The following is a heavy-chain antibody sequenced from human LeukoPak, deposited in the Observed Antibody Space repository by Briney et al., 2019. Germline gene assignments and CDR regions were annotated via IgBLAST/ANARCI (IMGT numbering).Heavy chain of an antibody. CDR3: VKGPTPISSKGWLDP. CDR2: IQYDGINK. J-gene: IGHJ5*02. V-gene: IGHV3-30*02. D-gene: IGHD4-11*01. Sequence: PGRSLRLSCAASGFTFSSYGMHWVRQAPGKGLEWVSFIQYDGINKYYSDSVTGRFTISRDNPKNTVYLQMISLRVGDTAIYYCVKGPTPISSKGWLDPWGQGTLVTVSS. CDR1: GFTFSSYG.